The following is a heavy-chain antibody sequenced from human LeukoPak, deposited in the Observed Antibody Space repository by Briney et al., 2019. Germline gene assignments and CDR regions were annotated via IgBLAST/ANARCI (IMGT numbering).Heavy chain of an antibody. Sequence: ASVKVSCKASGYTFTGYYMHWVRQAPGQGLEWMGWINPNSGGTNYAQQFQGRVTMTRDTSISTAYMELSRLRSDDTAVYYCARDPITMVRGVIIRFNWFDPWGQGTLVTVSS. CDR1: GYTFTGYY. D-gene: IGHD3-10*01. V-gene: IGHV1-2*02. CDR2: INPNSGGT. CDR3: ARDPITMVRGVIIRFNWFDP. J-gene: IGHJ5*02.